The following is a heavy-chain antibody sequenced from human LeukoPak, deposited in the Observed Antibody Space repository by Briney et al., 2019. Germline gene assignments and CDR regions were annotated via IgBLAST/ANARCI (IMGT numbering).Heavy chain of an antibody. CDR2: ISGSSANI. CDR3: VRIPNSANFPNWFDP. Sequence: GGSLRLSCAASGFTFSSYNMNWVRQAPQKGLEWISSISGSSANIFYADSVKGRFTISRDNAKNSLYLQMNSVRDDDTAVYYCVRIPNSANFPNWFDPWGQGTLVTVSS. V-gene: IGHV3-21*01. D-gene: IGHD2/OR15-2a*01. J-gene: IGHJ5*02. CDR1: GFTFSSYN.